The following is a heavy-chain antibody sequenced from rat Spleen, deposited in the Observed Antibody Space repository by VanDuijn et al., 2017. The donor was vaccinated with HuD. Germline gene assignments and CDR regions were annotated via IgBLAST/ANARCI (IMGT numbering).Heavy chain of an antibody. Sequence: QVQLKESGPGLVQPSQTLSLTCTVSGFSLRNYGVIWVRQPPGKGLEWMGVVWSDGDTSYNSSLTSRLSISRDTPKSQVFLKMNNLQTEDTAMYFCASQYFYDGYFRDYWGQGVMVTVSS. V-gene: IGHV2S61*01. CDR2: VWSDGDT. CDR1: GFSLRNYG. D-gene: IGHD1-12*03. J-gene: IGHJ2*01. CDR3: ASQYFYDGYFRDY.